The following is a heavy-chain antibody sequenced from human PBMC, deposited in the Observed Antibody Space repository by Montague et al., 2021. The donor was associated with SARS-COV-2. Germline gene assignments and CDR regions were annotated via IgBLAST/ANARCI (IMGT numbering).Heavy chain of an antibody. CDR1: GDSISSSYYQ. J-gene: IGHJ4*02. D-gene: IGHD1-26*01. CDR3: ARLLYGSYYFYFDY. Sequence: SETLSLTCTVSGDSISSSYYQWGWIRQHPGKGLEWIGTIYSSGSTYYXPSLKSRVTISVDTSKNQFSLKLTSVTAADTAVYYCARLLYGSYYFYFDYWGQGTLVTVSA. V-gene: IGHV4-39*01. CDR2: IYSSGST.